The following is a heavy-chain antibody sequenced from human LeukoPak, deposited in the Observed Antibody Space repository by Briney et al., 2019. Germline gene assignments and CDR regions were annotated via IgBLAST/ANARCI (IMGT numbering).Heavy chain of an antibody. CDR3: ARDGRRAARPDYFDY. J-gene: IGHJ4*02. Sequence: SETLSLTCTVSGGSISSYYWSWIRQPAGKGLEWIGRIYTSGSTNYNPSLKSRVTMSVDTSENQFSLKLSSVTAADTAVYYCARDGRRAARPDYFDYWGQGTLVTVSS. D-gene: IGHD6-6*01. CDR2: IYTSGST. V-gene: IGHV4-4*07. CDR1: GGSISSYY.